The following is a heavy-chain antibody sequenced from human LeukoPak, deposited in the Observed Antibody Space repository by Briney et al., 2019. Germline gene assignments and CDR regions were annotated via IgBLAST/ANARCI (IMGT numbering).Heavy chain of an antibody. Sequence: PSETLSLTCTVSGGSISSYYWSWIRQPPGKGLEWIGYIYYSGSTNYNPSLKSRVTISVDTSKNQFSLKLSSVTAADTAVYYCARARSADSEVDYWGQGTLVTVS. J-gene: IGHJ4*02. CDR1: GGSISSYY. V-gene: IGHV4-59*08. CDR2: IYYSGST. CDR3: ARARSADSEVDY. D-gene: IGHD2-15*01.